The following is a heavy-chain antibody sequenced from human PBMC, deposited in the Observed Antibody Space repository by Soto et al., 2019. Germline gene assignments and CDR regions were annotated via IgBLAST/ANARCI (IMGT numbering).Heavy chain of an antibody. D-gene: IGHD3-10*01. Sequence: AVGGGSFREYYWSWIRQPPGKGLEWIGEINQSGTTHYNPSLKRRLNITIDTSKNQFSLKLTSVTAADTATYYCARDIITVIGGQIYYYFGMDVWGQGTTVTVSS. V-gene: IGHV4-34*01. CDR1: GGSFREYY. CDR2: INQSGTT. CDR3: ARDIITVIGGQIYYYFGMDV. J-gene: IGHJ6*02.